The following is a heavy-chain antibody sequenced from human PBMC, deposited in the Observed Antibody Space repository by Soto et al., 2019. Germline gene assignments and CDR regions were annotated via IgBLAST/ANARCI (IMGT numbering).Heavy chain of an antibody. CDR2: IYPADSDT. J-gene: IGHJ4*02. CDR1: GYDFSSYW. D-gene: IGHD4-17*01. Sequence: XESLKISCKGSGYDFSSYWIGWVRQVPGKGLEWMAIIYPADSDTKYSPSFQGQVTISADKSTSTALLQWGSLKDSDTAMYYCARHGWTMTTKTPCDIWGQGPRATASS. CDR3: ARHGWTMTTKTPCDI. V-gene: IGHV5-51*01.